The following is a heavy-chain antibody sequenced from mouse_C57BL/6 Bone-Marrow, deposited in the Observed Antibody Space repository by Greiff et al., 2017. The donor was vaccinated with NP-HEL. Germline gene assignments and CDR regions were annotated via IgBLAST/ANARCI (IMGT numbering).Heavy chain of an antibody. CDR2: IWTGGGT. V-gene: IGHV2-9-1*01. CDR3: ARAPYGKTLDY. D-gene: IGHD2-1*01. Sequence: VKLMESGPGLVAPSQCLSITCTVSGFSLTSYSLSWVRQPPGKGLEWLGVIWTGGGTNYNSALKSRLSISKDNSKSQFFLKMNSLQTDDTARYYCARAPYGKTLDYWGQGTTLTVSS. CDR1: GFSLTSYS. J-gene: IGHJ2*01.